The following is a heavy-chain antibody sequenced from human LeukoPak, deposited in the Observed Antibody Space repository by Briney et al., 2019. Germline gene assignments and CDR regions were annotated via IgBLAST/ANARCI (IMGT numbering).Heavy chain of an antibody. V-gene: IGHV3-30*02. CDR2: IRYDASNQ. Sequence: GGSLRLSCAASGFTFSSYGMHWVRQAPGKGLEWVAFIRYDASNQYYADSVKGRYTISRDNSKNTLYLQMNSLRAEDTAVYYCAKDRSSWYFSNWFDPWGQGTLVTVSS. D-gene: IGHD6-13*01. CDR3: AKDRSSWYFSNWFDP. CDR1: GFTFSSYG. J-gene: IGHJ5*02.